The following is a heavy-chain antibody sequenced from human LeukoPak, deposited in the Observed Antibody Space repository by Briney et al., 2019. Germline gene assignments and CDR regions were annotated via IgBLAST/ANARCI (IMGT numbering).Heavy chain of an antibody. CDR2: IYYSGST. Sequence: SETLSLTCAVYGGSYSNYYWSWIRQPPGKGLEWIGYIYYSGSTNYNPSLKSRVTISVDTSKNQFSLKLSSVTAADTAVYYCAREVVVITDDAFDIWGQGTMVTVSS. V-gene: IGHV4-59*01. CDR1: GGSYSNYY. D-gene: IGHD3-22*01. J-gene: IGHJ3*02. CDR3: AREVVVITDDAFDI.